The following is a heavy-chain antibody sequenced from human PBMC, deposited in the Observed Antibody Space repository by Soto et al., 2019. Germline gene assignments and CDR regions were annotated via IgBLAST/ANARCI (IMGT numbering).Heavy chain of an antibody. CDR3: ARDRGVAPPVAGNTHYYYYMDV. CDR2: ISAYNGDT. CDR1: GYSFTNYG. J-gene: IGHJ6*03. Sequence: ASVKVSCKASGYSFTNYGITWVRQAPGQGFEWMGWISAYNGDTNYAQKLQARVTMTTDASTSTAYLELRSLRSDDTAVYYCARDRGVAPPVAGNTHYYYYMDVWGKGTTVTVSS. V-gene: IGHV1-18*01. D-gene: IGHD6-19*01.